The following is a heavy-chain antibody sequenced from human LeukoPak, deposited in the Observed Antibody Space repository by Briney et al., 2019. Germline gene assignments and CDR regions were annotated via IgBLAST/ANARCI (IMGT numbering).Heavy chain of an antibody. J-gene: IGHJ4*02. CDR3: ARDLSLEFDY. Sequence: GGSLRLSCAASGFTFSSYAMHWVRQAPGKGLEWVAVISYDGSNKYYADSVKGRFTISRDNSKNTLYLQMNSLRAKDTAVYYCARDLSLEFDYWGQGTLVTVSS. CDR1: GFTFSSYA. V-gene: IGHV3-30*04. D-gene: IGHD3-3*01. CDR2: ISYDGSNK.